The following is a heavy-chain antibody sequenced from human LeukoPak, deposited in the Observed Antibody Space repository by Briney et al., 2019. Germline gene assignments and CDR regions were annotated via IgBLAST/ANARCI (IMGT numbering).Heavy chain of an antibody. Sequence: SETLSLTCAVYCGSVSGYYWSWIRQPPGKGREWIGEINHSGSTNYNPSLKSRVTISVDTSKNQFSLKLSSVTGAGTGVYYCARFGYSRPWWWFAPSGQGTLVTAPS. D-gene: IGHD2-15*01. CDR1: CGSVSGYY. CDR2: INHSGST. J-gene: IGHJ5*02. V-gene: IGHV4-34*01. CDR3: ARFGYSRPWWWFAP.